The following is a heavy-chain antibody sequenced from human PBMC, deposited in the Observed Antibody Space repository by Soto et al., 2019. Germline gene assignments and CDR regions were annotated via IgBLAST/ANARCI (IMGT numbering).Heavy chain of an antibody. CDR3: ARDRLRDFWSGNFDY. J-gene: IGHJ4*02. CDR2: ISYDGSNK. D-gene: IGHD3-3*01. V-gene: IGHV3-30-3*01. CDR1: GFTFSSYA. Sequence: QVQLVESGGGVVQPGRSLRLSCAASGFTFSSYAMHWVRQAPGKGLEWVAVISYDGSNKYYADSVKGRFTISRDNSKNTLYLQMNSLRAEDTAVYYCARDRLRDFWSGNFDYWGQGTLVTVSS.